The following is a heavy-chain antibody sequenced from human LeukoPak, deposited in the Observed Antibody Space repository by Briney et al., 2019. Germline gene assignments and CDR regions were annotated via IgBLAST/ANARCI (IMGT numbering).Heavy chain of an antibody. V-gene: IGHV1-8*01. CDR1: GYTFTSYD. CDR2: MNPNSGNT. Sequence: GASVKVSCKASGYTFTSYDINWVRQATGQGLEWMGWMNPNSGNTGYAQKFQGRVTMTRNTSISTAYMELSSLRSEDTAVYYCARGPRIVGATFSDYWGQGTLVTVSS. J-gene: IGHJ4*02. D-gene: IGHD1-26*01. CDR3: ARGPRIVGATFSDY.